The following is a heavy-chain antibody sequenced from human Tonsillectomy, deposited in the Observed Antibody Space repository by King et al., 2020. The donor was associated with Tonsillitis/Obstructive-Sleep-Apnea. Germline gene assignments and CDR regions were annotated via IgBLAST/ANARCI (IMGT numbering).Heavy chain of an antibody. D-gene: IGHD3-3*01. CDR1: GFTFSSYE. CDR2: ISSSGSTI. J-gene: IGHJ4*02. V-gene: IGHV3-48*03. CDR3: AGRDYDFWSGYHHSLLDY. Sequence: VQLVESGGGLVQPGGSLRLSCAASGFTFSSYEMNWVRQAPGKGLEWVSYISSSGSTIYYADSVKGRFTISRDNAKNSLYLQMNSLRAEDTAVYYCAGRDYDFWSGYHHSLLDYWGEGTLVTVSS.